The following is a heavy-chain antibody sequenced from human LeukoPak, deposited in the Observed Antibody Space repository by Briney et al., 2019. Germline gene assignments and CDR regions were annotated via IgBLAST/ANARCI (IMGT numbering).Heavy chain of an antibody. CDR3: ARGSTTVVTVSWFDP. Sequence: SQTLSLTCPVSDGSISSGGSYWSWIRQHPGKGLEWIGYIYYSGSPYYNPSLKSRVTISLDTSKNQFSLKLSSVTAADTAVYYCARGSTTVVTVSWFDPWGQGTLVTVSS. CDR2: IYYSGSP. J-gene: IGHJ5*02. V-gene: IGHV4-31*03. CDR1: DGSISSGGSY. D-gene: IGHD4-23*01.